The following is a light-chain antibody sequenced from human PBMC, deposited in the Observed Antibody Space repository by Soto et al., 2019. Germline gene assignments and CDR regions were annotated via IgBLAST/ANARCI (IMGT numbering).Light chain of an antibody. V-gene: IGKV3-20*01. Sequence: EMVLTQSPGTLSLSPGERATLSGRASQSVSSTYLAWYQQKPGQAPRLLIYGASTRATGIPDRFSGSGSGTDFTLTISRLQPEDFAVYYCQQYGGSPLTFGQGTRLEIK. J-gene: IGKJ5*01. CDR1: QSVSSTY. CDR3: QQYGGSPLT. CDR2: GAS.